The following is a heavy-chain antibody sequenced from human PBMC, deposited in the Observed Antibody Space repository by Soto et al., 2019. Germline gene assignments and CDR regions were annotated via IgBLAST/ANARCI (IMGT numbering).Heavy chain of an antibody. CDR1: GFTFSSYA. D-gene: IGHD6-13*01. CDR3: ASFGPLAAAGRNWFDP. CDR2: ISYDGSNK. Sequence: QPGGSLRLSCAASGFTFSSYAMHWVRQAPGKGLEWVAVISYDGSNKYYADSVKGRFTISRDNSKNTLYLQMNSLRAEDTAVYYCASFGPLAAAGRNWFDPWGQGTLVTVSS. V-gene: IGHV3-30-3*01. J-gene: IGHJ5*02.